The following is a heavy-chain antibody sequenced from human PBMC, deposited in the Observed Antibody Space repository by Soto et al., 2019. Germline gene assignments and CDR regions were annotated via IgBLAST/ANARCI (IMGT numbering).Heavy chain of an antibody. Sequence: GGSLRLSCAASGFTFSSYAMSWVRQAPGKGLEWVSAISGSGGSTYYADSVKGRFTISRDNSKNTLYLQMNSLRAEDTAVYYCSNGRIWFGGVVWGQATTVTVSS. CDR2: ISGSGGST. D-gene: IGHD3-10*01. V-gene: IGHV3-23*01. J-gene: IGHJ6*02. CDR1: GFTFSSYA. CDR3: SNGRIWFGGVV.